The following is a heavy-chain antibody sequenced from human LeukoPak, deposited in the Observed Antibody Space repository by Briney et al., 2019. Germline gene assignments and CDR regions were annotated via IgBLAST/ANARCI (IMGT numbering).Heavy chain of an antibody. CDR3: ARHRAAGGSYYYGADV. CDR1: GYTFRNYW. V-gene: IGHV5-51*01. CDR2: INPGDSDT. J-gene: IGHJ6*02. D-gene: IGHD6-13*01. Sequence: GESLKISCKGSGYTFRNYWIAWVRQMPGKGLEWMGLINPGDSDTRYSPSFQGQVTISADESTTTAYLQWSSLKASDTAMYYCARHRAAGGSYYYGADVWGQGTTVTVSS.